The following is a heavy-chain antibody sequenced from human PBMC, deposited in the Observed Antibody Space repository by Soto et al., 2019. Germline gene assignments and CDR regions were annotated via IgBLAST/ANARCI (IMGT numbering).Heavy chain of an antibody. D-gene: IGHD2-21*02. CDR1: GGTFSSYA. Sequence: QVQLVQSGAEVKKPGSSVKVSCKASGGTFSSYAISWVRQAPGQGLEWMGGIIPLFGTANYAQKFQGRVTITADESTSTAYMELSSLRSEDTAVYYCARDYCGGDCCIHWFDPWGQGTLVTVSS. V-gene: IGHV1-69*12. CDR3: ARDYCGGDCCIHWFDP. CDR2: IIPLFGTA. J-gene: IGHJ5*02.